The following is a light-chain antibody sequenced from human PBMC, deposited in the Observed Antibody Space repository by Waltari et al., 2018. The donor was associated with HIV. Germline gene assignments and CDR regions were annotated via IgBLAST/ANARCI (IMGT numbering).Light chain of an antibody. CDR1: ESLEHSHGNIY. J-gene: IGKJ4*02. Sequence: VLTPSPLSSLVTLVQTASISLAPTESLEHSHGNIYLSWYHQRPGQAPRLLLYKIYQRFSGVPNRFSGSGSGTEFTLKISRVEAEDFGVYFCMQATQFPRTFGPGTTVQI. CDR2: KIY. V-gene: IGKV2-24*01. CDR3: MQATQFPRT.